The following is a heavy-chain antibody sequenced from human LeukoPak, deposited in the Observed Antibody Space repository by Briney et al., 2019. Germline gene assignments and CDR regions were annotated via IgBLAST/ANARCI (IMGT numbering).Heavy chain of an antibody. D-gene: IGHD3-10*01. CDR3: AKDLLWFGELSTPDFDY. CDR1: GFTFDDYA. Sequence: GGSLRLSCAASGFTFDDYAMHWVRQAPGKGLEWVSGISWNSGSIGYADSVKGRFTISRDNAKNSLYLQMNSLRAEDTALYYCAKDLLWFGELSTPDFDYWGQGTLVTVSS. J-gene: IGHJ4*02. CDR2: ISWNSGSI. V-gene: IGHV3-9*01.